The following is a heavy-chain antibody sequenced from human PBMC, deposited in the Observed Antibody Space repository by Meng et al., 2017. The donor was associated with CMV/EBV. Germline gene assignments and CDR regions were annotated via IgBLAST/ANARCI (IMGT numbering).Heavy chain of an antibody. Sequence: ESLKISCKGSGYRFTSYWIGWVRQMPGKGLEWMGIIYPGDSDTRYSPSFQGQVTISADKSISTAYLQWSSLKASDTAMYYCARGVGVTIFGVANDYWGQGTLVTVSS. V-gene: IGHV5-51*01. CDR3: ARGVGVTIFGVANDY. J-gene: IGHJ4*02. CDR1: GYRFTSYW. D-gene: IGHD3-3*01. CDR2: IYPGDSDT.